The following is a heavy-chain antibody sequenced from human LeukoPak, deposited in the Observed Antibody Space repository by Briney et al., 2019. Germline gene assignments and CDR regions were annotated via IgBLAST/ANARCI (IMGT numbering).Heavy chain of an antibody. V-gene: IGHV4-34*01. J-gene: IGHJ4*02. Sequence: SETLSLTCAVYGGSFSGYYWSWIRQPPGKGLEWIGEINHSGSTNYNPSLKSGVTISVDTSKNQFSLKLSSVTAADTDVYCCAREAQKYCSGGSCYGPGDYWGQGTLVTVSS. CDR1: GGSFSGYY. D-gene: IGHD2-15*01. CDR3: AREAQKYCSGGSCYGPGDY. CDR2: INHSGST.